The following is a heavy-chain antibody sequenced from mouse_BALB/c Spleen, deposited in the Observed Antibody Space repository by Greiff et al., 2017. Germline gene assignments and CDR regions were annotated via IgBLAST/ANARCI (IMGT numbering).Heavy chain of an antibody. CDR2: ISSGGGST. CDR1: GFAFSSYD. D-gene: IGHD4-1*01. V-gene: IGHV5-12-1*01. CDR3: ARPLTDWYFDV. Sequence: EVQLVESGGGLVKPGGSLKLSCAASGFAFSSYDMSWVRQTPEKRLEWVAYISSGGGSTYYPDTVKGRFTISRDNAKNTLYLQMSSLKSEDTAMYYCARPLTDWYFDVWGAGTTVTVSS. J-gene: IGHJ1*01.